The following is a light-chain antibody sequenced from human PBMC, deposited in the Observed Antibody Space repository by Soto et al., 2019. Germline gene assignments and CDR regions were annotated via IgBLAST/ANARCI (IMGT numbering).Light chain of an antibody. CDR2: DAS. CDR1: QSVSSS. Sequence: EILLTQSPATLSVSPGERATLSCRASQSVSSSLAWYQQKPGQAPRLLIYDASTRATGIPARFSGSGSGTEFTVTISSLQSEDFAVYYCQQYNRWPRTIGQGTKVDIK. V-gene: IGKV3-15*01. CDR3: QQYNRWPRT. J-gene: IGKJ1*01.